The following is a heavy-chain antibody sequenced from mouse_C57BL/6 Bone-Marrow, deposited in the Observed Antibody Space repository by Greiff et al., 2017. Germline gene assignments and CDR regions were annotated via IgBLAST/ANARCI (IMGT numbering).Heavy chain of an antibody. CDR2: IYPGSGST. D-gene: IGHD1-1*01. CDR3: APYYGSSLWYFDV. CDR1: GYTFTSYW. V-gene: IGHV1-55*01. J-gene: IGHJ1*03. Sequence: VKLQQPGAELVKPGASVKMSCKASGYTFTSYWITWVKQRPGQGLEWIGDIYPGSGSTNYNEKFKSKATLTVDTSSSTAYMQLSSLTSEDSAVYYCAPYYGSSLWYFDVWGTGTTVTVSS.